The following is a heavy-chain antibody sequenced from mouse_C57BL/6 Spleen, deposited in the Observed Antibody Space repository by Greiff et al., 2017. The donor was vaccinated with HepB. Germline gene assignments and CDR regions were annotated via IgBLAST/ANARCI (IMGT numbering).Heavy chain of an antibody. CDR3: ARSSTGTGDY. D-gene: IGHD4-1*02. J-gene: IGHJ2*01. CDR1: GYAFSSSW. V-gene: IGHV1-82*01. CDR2: IYPGDGDT. Sequence: ESGPELVKPGASVKISCKASGYAFSSSWMNWVKQRPGKGLEWIGRIYPGDGDTNYNGKFKGKATLTADKSSSTAYMQLSSLTSEESAVYFCARSSTGTGDYWGQGTTLTVSS.